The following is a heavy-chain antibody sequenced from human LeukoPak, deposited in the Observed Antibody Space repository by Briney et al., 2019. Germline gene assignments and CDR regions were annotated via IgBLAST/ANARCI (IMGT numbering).Heavy chain of an antibody. CDR3: ARDSEMGGSYGDLYFDY. V-gene: IGHV4-59*01. CDR1: GGSISSYY. CDR2: IYYSGST. J-gene: IGHJ4*02. Sequence: SETLSLTCTVSGGSISSYYWSWIRQPPGEGLEWIGYIYYSGSTNYNPSLKSRVTIPVDTSKNQFSLKLSSVTAADTAVYYCARDSEMGGSYGDLYFDYWGQGTLVTVSS. D-gene: IGHD1-26*01.